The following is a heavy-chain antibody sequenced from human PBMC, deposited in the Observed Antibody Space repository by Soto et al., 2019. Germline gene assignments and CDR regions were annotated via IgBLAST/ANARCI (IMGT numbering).Heavy chain of an antibody. Sequence: SETLSLTCTVSGGSISSSSYYWGWIRQPPGKGLEWIGSIYYSGSTYYNPSLKSRVTISVDTSKDQFSLKLSSVTAADTAVYYCARHGRCSSTSCIGAVEGMNYGMDVWGQGTTVTVSS. CDR2: IYYSGST. V-gene: IGHV4-39*01. D-gene: IGHD2-2*01. J-gene: IGHJ6*02. CDR1: GGSISSSSYY. CDR3: ARHGRCSSTSCIGAVEGMNYGMDV.